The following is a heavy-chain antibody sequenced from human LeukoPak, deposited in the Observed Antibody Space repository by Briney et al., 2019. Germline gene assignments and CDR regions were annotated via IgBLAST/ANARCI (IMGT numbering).Heavy chain of an antibody. CDR2: IIPILGIA. D-gene: IGHD1-26*01. Sequence: GASVKVSCKASGGTFSSYAISWVRQAPGQGLEWMGRIIPILGIANYAQKFQGRVTITADKSTSTAYMELSSLRSEDTAVYYCARVLGGPDSGSYYGNAFDIWGQGTMVTVSS. V-gene: IGHV1-69*04. CDR3: ARVLGGPDSGSYYGNAFDI. J-gene: IGHJ3*02. CDR1: GGTFSSYA.